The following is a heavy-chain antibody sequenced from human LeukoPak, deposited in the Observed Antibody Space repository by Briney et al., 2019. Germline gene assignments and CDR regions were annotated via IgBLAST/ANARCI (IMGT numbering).Heavy chain of an antibody. Sequence: SETLSLTCTVSGGSISSSSYYWSWIRQPPGKGLEWIGYIHYTGSTNYNPSLKSRVTISVDTSKNQFSLKLSSVTAADTAVYYCAQSPLGMVWGQGTLVTVSS. D-gene: IGHD7-27*01. V-gene: IGHV4-61*01. CDR2: IHYTGST. CDR1: GGSISSSSYY. J-gene: IGHJ4*02. CDR3: AQSPLGMV.